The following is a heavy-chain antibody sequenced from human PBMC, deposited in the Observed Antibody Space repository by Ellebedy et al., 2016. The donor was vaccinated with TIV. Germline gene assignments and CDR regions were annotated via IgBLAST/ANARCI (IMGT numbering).Heavy chain of an antibody. V-gene: IGHV1-18*01. Sequence: AASVKVSCKGSGYTFSNYDIAWVRQSPGQGLEWMGWIFKGNTYYAQKFQGRVTMTTDTSTNKAYMELRSLRSDDTAMYFCARNGGGLGYWGQGTLVTVSS. CDR2: IFKGNT. J-gene: IGHJ4*02. CDR3: ARNGGGLGY. D-gene: IGHD2-8*01. CDR1: GYTFSNYD.